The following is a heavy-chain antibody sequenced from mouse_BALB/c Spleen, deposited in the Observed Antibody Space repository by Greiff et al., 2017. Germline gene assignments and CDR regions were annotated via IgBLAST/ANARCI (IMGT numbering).Heavy chain of an antibody. J-gene: IGHJ3*01. CDR1: GYTFTSYW. Sequence: VQLQQSGAELAKPGASVKMSCKASGYTFTSYWMHWVKQRPGQGLEWIGYINPSTGYTEYNQKFKDKATLTADKSSSTAYMQLSSLTSEDSAVYYCARGAMITTRTWFAYWGQGTLVTVSA. CDR2: INPSTGYT. CDR3: ARGAMITTRTWFAY. V-gene: IGHV1-7*01. D-gene: IGHD2-4*01.